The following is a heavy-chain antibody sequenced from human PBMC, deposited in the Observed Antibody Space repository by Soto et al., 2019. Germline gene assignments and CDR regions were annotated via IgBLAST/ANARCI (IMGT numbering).Heavy chain of an antibody. D-gene: IGHD3-3*01. J-gene: IGHJ4*02. V-gene: IGHV4-39*01. CDR1: GGSISSRGAY. CDR2: INYSGST. CDR3: AKTGFWSDYRVADY. Sequence: SESLSLTCTVSGGSISSRGAYWGWIRQPPGKGLEWIGSINYSGSTYYNPSLKSRITISVDTSKNQFSLKLSSVTAADTAVYFCAKTGFWSDYRVADYWGLGTLVTVS.